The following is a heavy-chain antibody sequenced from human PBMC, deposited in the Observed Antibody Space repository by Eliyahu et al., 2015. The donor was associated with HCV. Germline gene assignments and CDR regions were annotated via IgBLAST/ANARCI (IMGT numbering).Heavy chain of an antibody. J-gene: IGHJ4*02. V-gene: IGHV3-23*01. CDR2: ISASGSTT. CDR1: XFTFSTYA. Sequence: DVQLLESXXGLVQPGGSLRLXCAASXFTFSTYAMTWVRQAPGQGLEWVSAISASGSTTYYTDSVKGRFTISRDNSKDTLYLQMNSLTAEDTAVYYCAKDGSTYYYNAGTYYDYWGQGALVTVSS. D-gene: IGHD3-10*01. CDR3: AKDGSTYYYNAGTYYDY.